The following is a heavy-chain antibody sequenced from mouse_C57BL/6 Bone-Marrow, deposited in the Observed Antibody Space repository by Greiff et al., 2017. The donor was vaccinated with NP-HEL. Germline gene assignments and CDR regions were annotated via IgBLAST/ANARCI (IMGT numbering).Heavy chain of an antibody. Sequence: VKLMESGPGLVAPSQSLSITCTVSGFSLTSYAISWVRQPPGKGLEWLGVIWTGGGTNYNSARKSRLSISKDNSKSKFFLKMNSLQTDDTARYYCARTPYYDYDEGFAYWGQGTLVTVSA. V-gene: IGHV2-9-1*01. CDR1: GFSLTSYA. CDR2: IWTGGGT. D-gene: IGHD2-4*01. CDR3: ARTPYYDYDEGFAY. J-gene: IGHJ3*01.